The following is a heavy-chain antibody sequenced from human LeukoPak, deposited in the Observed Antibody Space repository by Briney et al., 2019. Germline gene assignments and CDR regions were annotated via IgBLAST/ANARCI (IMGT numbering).Heavy chain of an antibody. CDR3: ARGSVGATEYYFDY. D-gene: IGHD1-26*01. J-gene: IGHJ4*02. Sequence: TPGGSLRLSCAASGFTFSSYSMNWVRQAPGKGLEWVSSISSSSSYIYYADSVKGRFTISRDNAKNSLYLQMNSLRAEDTAVYYCARGSVGATEYYFDYWGQGTLVTVSS. V-gene: IGHV3-21*01. CDR2: ISSSSSYI. CDR1: GFTFSSYS.